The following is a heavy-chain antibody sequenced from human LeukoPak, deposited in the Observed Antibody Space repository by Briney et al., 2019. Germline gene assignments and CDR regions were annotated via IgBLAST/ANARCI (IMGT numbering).Heavy chain of an antibody. CDR1: GGTFSSYA. D-gene: IGHD3-22*01. V-gene: IGHV1-69*05. J-gene: IGHJ6*03. Sequence: GSSVTVSCKASGGTFSSYAISWVRQAPGQGLEWMGGIIPIFGTANYAQKFQGRVTITTDESTSTAYMELSSLRSEDTAVYYCARDHGDYYDSSGYRPPSYYYYMDVWGKGTTVTVSS. CDR3: ARDHGDYYDSSGYRPPSYYYYMDV. CDR2: IIPIFGTA.